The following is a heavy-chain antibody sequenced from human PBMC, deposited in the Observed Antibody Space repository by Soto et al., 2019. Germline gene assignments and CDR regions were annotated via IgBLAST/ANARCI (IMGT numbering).Heavy chain of an antibody. J-gene: IGHJ5*02. CDR2: INAGNGNT. Sequence: ASVKVSCKASGYTFTSYAMHWVRQSPVQRLDWMGWINAGNGNTKYSQKFQGRVTITRDTSASTAYMELSSLRSEDTAVYYCARAFAGMVRGVSPFDPWGQGTLVTVSS. CDR1: GYTFTSYA. CDR3: ARAFAGMVRGVSPFDP. V-gene: IGHV1-3*01. D-gene: IGHD3-10*01.